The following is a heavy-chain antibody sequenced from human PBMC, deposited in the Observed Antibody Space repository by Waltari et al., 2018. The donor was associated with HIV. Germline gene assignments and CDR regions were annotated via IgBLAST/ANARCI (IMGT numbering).Heavy chain of an antibody. J-gene: IGHJ4*02. CDR2: IIPILGIA. Sequence: QVQLVQSGAEVKKPGSSVKVSCKASGGTFSSYTISWVRQAPGQGLEWMGRIIPILGIANYAQKFQGRVTITADKSTSTAYMELSSLRSEDTAVYYCASRHTGGPFDYWGQGTLVTVSS. D-gene: IGHD3-16*01. CDR1: GGTFSSYT. V-gene: IGHV1-69*02. CDR3: ASRHTGGPFDY.